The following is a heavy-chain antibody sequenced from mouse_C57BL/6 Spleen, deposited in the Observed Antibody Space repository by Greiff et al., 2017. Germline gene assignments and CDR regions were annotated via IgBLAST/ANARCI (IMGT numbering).Heavy chain of an antibody. J-gene: IGHJ4*01. D-gene: IGHD2-4*01. Sequence: VQLQQSGTVLARPGASVKMSCKTSGYTFTSYWMHWVKQRPGQGLEWIGAIYPGNSDTSYNQKFKGKAKLTAVTSASTAYMELSSLTNEDSAVYYCTGDYDDAMDYWGQGTSVTGSS. CDR3: TGDYDDAMDY. V-gene: IGHV1-5*01. CDR1: GYTFTSYW. CDR2: IYPGNSDT.